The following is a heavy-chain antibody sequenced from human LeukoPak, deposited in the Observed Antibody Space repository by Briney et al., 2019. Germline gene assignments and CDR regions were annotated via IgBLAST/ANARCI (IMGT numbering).Heavy chain of an antibody. CDR1: GFTFSNVW. V-gene: IGHV3-23*01. Sequence: PGESLRLSCAASGFTFSNVWMSWVRQAPGKGLEWVSGISGSGGSTYYADSVKGRFTISRDNSKNTLYVQMNSLRGEDTAVYYCAKVDYDSSGYYPWGAFDIWGQGTMVTVSS. D-gene: IGHD3-22*01. CDR3: AKVDYDSSGYYPWGAFDI. J-gene: IGHJ3*02. CDR2: ISGSGGST.